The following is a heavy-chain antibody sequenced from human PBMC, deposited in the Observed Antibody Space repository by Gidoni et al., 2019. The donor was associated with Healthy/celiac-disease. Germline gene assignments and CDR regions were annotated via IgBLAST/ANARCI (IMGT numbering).Heavy chain of an antibody. CDR2: ISGDGGST. Sequence: EVQLVESGGGVVQPGGSLRLSCAASGFTFDDYAMHWVRQAPGKGLEWVSLISGDGGSTYYADSVKGRFTISRDNSKNSLYLQMNSLRTEDTALYYCAKDSVEMATIFAFDIWGQGTMVTVSS. D-gene: IGHD5-12*01. CDR1: GFTFDDYA. CDR3: AKDSVEMATIFAFDI. V-gene: IGHV3-43*02. J-gene: IGHJ3*02.